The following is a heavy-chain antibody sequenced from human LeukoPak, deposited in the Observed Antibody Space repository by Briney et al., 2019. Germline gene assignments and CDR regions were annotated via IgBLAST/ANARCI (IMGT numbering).Heavy chain of an antibody. CDR1: GGSISSYY. CDR3: ARENSGSYREFDS. J-gene: IGHJ4*02. Sequence: PSETLSLTCTVPGGSISSYYWSWIRQPAGKGLEWIGRIYTSGSTNYNASLKSRVSMSVDTSKNQFSLKLSSVTAADTAVFYCARENSGSYREFDSWGQGTLVTVSS. V-gene: IGHV4-4*07. D-gene: IGHD1-26*01. CDR2: IYTSGST.